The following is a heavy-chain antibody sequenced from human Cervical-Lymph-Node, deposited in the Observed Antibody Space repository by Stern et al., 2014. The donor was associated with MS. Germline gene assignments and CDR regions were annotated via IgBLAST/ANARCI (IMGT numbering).Heavy chain of an antibody. CDR1: GFTFSSYA. CDR3: AKDRYDILTGLPFDP. Sequence: EVQLVESGGGLVQPGGSLRLSCAASGFTFSSYAMSWVRQAPGQGLEWVSAISGRGGSTYYADSVKGRFTIARDKSKNTLYLQMNSLRAEDTAVYYCAKDRYDILTGLPFDPWGQGTLVTVSS. J-gene: IGHJ5*02. CDR2: ISGRGGST. V-gene: IGHV3-23*04. D-gene: IGHD3-9*01.